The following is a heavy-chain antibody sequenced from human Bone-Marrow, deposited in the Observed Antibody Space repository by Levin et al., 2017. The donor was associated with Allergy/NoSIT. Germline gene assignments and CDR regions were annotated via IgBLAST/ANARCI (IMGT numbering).Heavy chain of an antibody. CDR1: GFTFSNYG. V-gene: IGHV3-30*18. CDR3: AKDLKYYGDYYFDY. D-gene: IGHD4-17*01. J-gene: IGHJ4*02. Sequence: SCAASGFTFSNYGMHWVRQAPGKGLQWVAVISSDGGNTHYEDSVKGRFTISRDNSNNTLFLQMNSLRGEDTAVYYCAKDLKYYGDYYFDYWGPGTLVTVSP. CDR2: ISSDGGNT.